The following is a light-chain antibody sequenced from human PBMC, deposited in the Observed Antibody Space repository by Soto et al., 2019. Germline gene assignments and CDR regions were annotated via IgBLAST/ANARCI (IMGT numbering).Light chain of an antibody. CDR1: QSVGSD. Sequence: EIVMTQSPAPLSASPGERATISCRASQSVGSDLAWYQQKPGQAPRLLIYGASTMATGLPARFSGGGSGTEFTLPISSLQYEDFAVYYCQQYIHCLWTFGPGTKVEIK. CDR2: GAS. CDR3: QQYIHCLWT. V-gene: IGKV3-15*01. J-gene: IGKJ1*01.